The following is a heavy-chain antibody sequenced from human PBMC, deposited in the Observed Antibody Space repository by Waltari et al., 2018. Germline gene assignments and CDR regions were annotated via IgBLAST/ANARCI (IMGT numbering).Heavy chain of an antibody. CDR2: IYYSWST. D-gene: IGHD1-26*01. CDR1: GGSISSSSYY. J-gene: IGHJ4*02. Sequence: QLQLQESGPGLVKPSETLSLTCTVPGGSISSSSYYWGWIRQPPGKGLEWIGSIYYSWSTYYNPSRKSRVTISVDTAKNQFSLKLSAVTAADTAVYYCARLGGSYDYWGQGTLVTVSS. CDR3: ARLGGSYDY. V-gene: IGHV4-39*01.